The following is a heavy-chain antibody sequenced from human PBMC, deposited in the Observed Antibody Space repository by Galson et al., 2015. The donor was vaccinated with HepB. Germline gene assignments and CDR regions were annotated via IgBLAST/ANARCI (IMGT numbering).Heavy chain of an antibody. CDR1: GYTFTSYG. CDR2: ISAYNGNT. Sequence: QSGAEVKKPGASVKVSCKASGYTFTSYGISWVRQAPGQGLEWMGWISAYNGNTNYAQKLQGRVTMTTDTSTSTAYMELSSLRSEDTAVYYCARDLRRPTYSSGWAVDYYFDYWGQGTLVTVSS. J-gene: IGHJ4*02. CDR3: ARDLRRPTYSSGWAVDYYFDY. D-gene: IGHD6-19*01. V-gene: IGHV1-18*04.